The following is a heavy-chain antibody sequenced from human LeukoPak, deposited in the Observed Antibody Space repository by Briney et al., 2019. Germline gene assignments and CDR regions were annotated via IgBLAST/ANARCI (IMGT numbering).Heavy chain of an antibody. CDR2: IMEDGSEQ. Sequence: GSLRLSCAVSGFTFSRYWMSWVRQAPGKGLEWVANIMEDGSEQYYVDSVKGRFTISRDNAKNSLYLQMSSLRAEDTAVYYCARADLDTGTWGFDYWGQGTLVTVSS. D-gene: IGHD5-18*01. CDR1: GFTFSRYW. V-gene: IGHV3-7*01. J-gene: IGHJ4*02. CDR3: ARADLDTGTWGFDY.